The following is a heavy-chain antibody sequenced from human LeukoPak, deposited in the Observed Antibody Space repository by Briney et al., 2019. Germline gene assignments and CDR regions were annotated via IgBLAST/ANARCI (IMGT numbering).Heavy chain of an antibody. CDR3: ARTRREWGWLQLHYFDY. CDR1: GGTFSSYA. Sequence: SVKVSCKASGGTFSSYAISWVRQAPGQGLEWMGGIIPIFGTANYAQKFQGRVTITTDESTSTAYMELSSLRSEDTAVYYCARTRREWGWLQLHYFDYWGQGTLVTVSS. J-gene: IGHJ4*02. D-gene: IGHD5-24*01. V-gene: IGHV1-69*05. CDR2: IIPIFGTA.